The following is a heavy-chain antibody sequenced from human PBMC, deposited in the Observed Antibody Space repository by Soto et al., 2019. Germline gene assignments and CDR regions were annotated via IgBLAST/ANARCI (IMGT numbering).Heavy chain of an antibody. V-gene: IGHV3-15*07. J-gene: IGHJ3*02. CDR2: IKSKTDGGTT. CDR1: GFTISHAW. Sequence: PGGSLRLSCAASGFTISHAWINWVRQAPGKGLEWVGRIKSKTDGGTTDYAAPVKGRFTISRDDSKNTLYLQMNSLKTEDTAVYYCTTDWGYCSGGSCYYANDAFDIWGQGTMVTVSS. CDR3: TTDWGYCSGGSCYYANDAFDI. D-gene: IGHD2-15*01.